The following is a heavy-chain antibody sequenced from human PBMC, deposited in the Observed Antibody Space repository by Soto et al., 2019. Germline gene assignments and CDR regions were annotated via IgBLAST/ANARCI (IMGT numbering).Heavy chain of an antibody. CDR3: ARDVSRGTSSLYFDAFDI. CDR2: IRKDGSKT. Sequence: EVRLVESGGGLVQPGGSLRLSCAASGFTFSSDWMTWFRQAPGKGLEWVANIRKDGSKTSYLDSVRGRFTISRDNAQSSLYLQMDSLRAEDTALYYCARDVSRGTSSLYFDAFDIWGQGTMVTVSS. D-gene: IGHD6-13*01. J-gene: IGHJ3*02. V-gene: IGHV3-7*01. CDR1: GFTFSSDW.